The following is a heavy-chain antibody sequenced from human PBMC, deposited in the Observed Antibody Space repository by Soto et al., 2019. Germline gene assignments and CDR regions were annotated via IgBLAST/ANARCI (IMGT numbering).Heavy chain of an antibody. CDR3: AKDRMGAGVRGYFDY. Sequence: QVQLVESGGGVVQPGRSLRLSCAGSGFTFSAYGMDWVRQAPCKGLEWVAVISYDGSNKYYADSVKGRFTISRDNSKNTLYLQMNSLRAEHTAVYYCAKDRMGAGVRGYFDYWGQGTLVTVSS. CDR1: GFTFSAYG. V-gene: IGHV3-30*18. D-gene: IGHD3-10*01. CDR2: ISYDGSNK. J-gene: IGHJ4*02.